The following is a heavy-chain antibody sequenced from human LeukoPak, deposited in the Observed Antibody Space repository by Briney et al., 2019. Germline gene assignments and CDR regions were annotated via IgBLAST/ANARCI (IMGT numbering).Heavy chain of an antibody. Sequence: SETLSLTCTVSGGSISSSSYYWGWIRQPPGKGLEWIGSIYYSGSTNYNPSLKSRVTVSVDTSKNQFSLKLSSVTAADTAVYYCARRLGGSPAFDYWGQGTLVTVSS. CDR3: ARRLGGSPAFDY. CDR2: IYYSGST. J-gene: IGHJ4*02. CDR1: GGSISSSSYY. V-gene: IGHV4-39*07. D-gene: IGHD3-10*01.